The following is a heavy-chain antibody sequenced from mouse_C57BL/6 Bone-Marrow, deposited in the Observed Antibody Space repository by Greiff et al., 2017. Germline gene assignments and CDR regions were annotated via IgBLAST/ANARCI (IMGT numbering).Heavy chain of an antibody. D-gene: IGHD1-1*01. CDR1: GFTFSSYG. Sequence: EVQRVESGGDLVKPGGSLKLSCAASGFTFSSYGMSWVRQTPDKRLEWVATISSGGSYTYYPDSVKGRVTISRDNAKNTLYLQMSSLKSEDTAMYYCARQYYGRDYAMDYWGQGTSVTVSS. V-gene: IGHV5-6*01. CDR2: ISSGGSYT. CDR3: ARQYYGRDYAMDY. J-gene: IGHJ4*01.